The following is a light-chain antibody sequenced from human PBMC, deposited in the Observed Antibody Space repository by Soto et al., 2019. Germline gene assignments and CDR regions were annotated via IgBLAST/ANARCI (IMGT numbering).Light chain of an antibody. Sequence: QSVLTQPASVSGSPGQSITISCTGTSSDVGGYNYVSWYQQHPGKATKLMIYDVTNRPSGVSNRFSGSKSGNTASLTISGLQAEDEADYYCSSYTSSSTPGGFGTGTKVTVL. CDR1: SSDVGGYNY. CDR2: DVT. V-gene: IGLV2-14*01. J-gene: IGLJ1*01. CDR3: SSYTSSSTPGG.